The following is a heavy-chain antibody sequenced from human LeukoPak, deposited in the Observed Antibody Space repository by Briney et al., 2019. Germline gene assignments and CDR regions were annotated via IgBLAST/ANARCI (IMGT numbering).Heavy chain of an antibody. Sequence: SETLSLTCTVSGGSISTHVSGDSSVYYWTWIRQHPGKGLEFIGSIYYSGSTYYNPSLKSRLTMSVDLSENQFSLKLSSVTAADTAVYYCARLEQTSWFDSWGQGTLVIVSS. CDR1: GGSISTHVSGDSSVYY. J-gene: IGHJ5*01. CDR2: IYYSGST. D-gene: IGHD1/OR15-1a*01. V-gene: IGHV4-31*03. CDR3: ARLEQTSWFDS.